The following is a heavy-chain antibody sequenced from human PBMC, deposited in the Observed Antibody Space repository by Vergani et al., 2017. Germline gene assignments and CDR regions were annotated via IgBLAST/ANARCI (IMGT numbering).Heavy chain of an antibody. CDR2: ISWNSGSI. D-gene: IGHD6-6*01. J-gene: IGHJ6*03. V-gene: IGHV3-9*01. CDR1: GFTFDDYA. Sequence: EVQLVESGGGLVQPGRSLRLSCAASGFTFDDYAMHWVRQAPGKGLEWVSGISWNSGSIGYADSVKGRFTISRDNSKNSLYLQMNSLRAEDTAVYYCARAEYSSSPGYYYYYMDVWGKGTTVTVSS. CDR3: ARAEYSSSPGYYYYYMDV.